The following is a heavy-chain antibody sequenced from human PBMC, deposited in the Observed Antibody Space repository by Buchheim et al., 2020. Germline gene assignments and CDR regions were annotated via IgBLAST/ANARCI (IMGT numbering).Heavy chain of an antibody. D-gene: IGHD3-3*01. J-gene: IGHJ6*03. V-gene: IGHV3-23*01. CDR2: ISGSGGST. CDR1: GFTFSSYA. CDR3: AKSSDFWSGYYVPRSSYYYMDV. Sequence: EVQLLESGGGLVQPGGSLRLSCAASGFTFSSYAMSWVRQAPGKGLEWVSAISGSGGSTYYADSVKGRFTISRDNSKNTLYLQMNSLRAEDTAVYYCAKSSDFWSGYYVPRSSYYYMDVWGKGTT.